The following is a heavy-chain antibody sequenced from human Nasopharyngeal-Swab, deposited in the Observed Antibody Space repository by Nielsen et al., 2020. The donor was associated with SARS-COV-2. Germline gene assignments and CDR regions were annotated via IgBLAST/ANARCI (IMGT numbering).Heavy chain of an antibody. V-gene: IGHV4-34*01. CDR3: ARVGAYYYDSSGQKHWYFDL. CDR2: INHSGST. D-gene: IGHD3-22*01. J-gene: IGHJ2*01. Sequence: RQAPGKGLEWIGEINHSGSTNYNPSLKSRVTISVDTSKNQFSLKLSSVTAADTAVYYCARVGAYYYDSSGQKHWYFDLWGRGTLVTVSS.